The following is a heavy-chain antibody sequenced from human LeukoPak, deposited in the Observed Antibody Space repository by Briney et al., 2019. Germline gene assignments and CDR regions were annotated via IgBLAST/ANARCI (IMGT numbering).Heavy chain of an antibody. Sequence: SETLSLTCTVSGGSISSSSYYWGWIRQPPGKGLEWIGSIYYSGSTYYNPSLKSRVTISVDTTKNQFSLKLSSVTAADTAVYYCARTLRFSREFDYWGQRTLVTVSS. J-gene: IGHJ4*02. CDR1: GGSISSSSYY. CDR3: ARTLRFSREFDY. CDR2: IYYSGST. D-gene: IGHD3-3*01. V-gene: IGHV4-39*01.